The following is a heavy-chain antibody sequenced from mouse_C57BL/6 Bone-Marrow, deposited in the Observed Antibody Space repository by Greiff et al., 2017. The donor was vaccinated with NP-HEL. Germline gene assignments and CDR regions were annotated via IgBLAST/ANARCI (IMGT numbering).Heavy chain of an antibody. CDR1: GYAFSSSW. Sequence: VQRVESGPELVKPGASVKISCKASGYAFSSSWMNWVKQRPGKGLEWIGRIYPGDGDTNYNGKFKGKATLTADKSSSTAYMQLSSLTSEDSAVYFCARDSSGSYAMDYWGQGTSVTVSS. D-gene: IGHD3-2*02. V-gene: IGHV1-82*01. CDR2: IYPGDGDT. CDR3: ARDSSGSYAMDY. J-gene: IGHJ4*01.